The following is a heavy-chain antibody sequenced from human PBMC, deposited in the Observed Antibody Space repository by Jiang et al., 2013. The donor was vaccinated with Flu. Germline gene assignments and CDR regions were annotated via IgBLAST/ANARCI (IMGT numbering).Heavy chain of an antibody. D-gene: IGHD3-16*01. J-gene: IGHJ4*02. CDR1: GGSISSGDSS. CDR2: IYYTGST. V-gene: IGHV4-30-4*07. CDR3: ARGPGGRGMDY. Sequence: GPGLVKPSQTLSLTCAVSGGSISSGDSSWSWIRQSPEKGLESIGYIYYTGSTNYNPSLQSRVSISVDTSKNQFSLHLSSVTAADTAIYYCARGPGGRGMDYWGQGTLVTVSS.